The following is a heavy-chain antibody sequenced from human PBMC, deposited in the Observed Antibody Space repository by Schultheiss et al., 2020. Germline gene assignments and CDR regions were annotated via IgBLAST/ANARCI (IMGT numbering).Heavy chain of an antibody. CDR1: GFTVSSNY. D-gene: IGHD2-2*01. CDR3: AKEYCSSTSCYRNDYYGMDV. Sequence: GGSLRLSCAASGFTVSSNYMSWVRQAPGKGLEWVAVIWHDGSNKYYADSVKGRFTISRDNSKNTLYLQMNSLRAEDTAVYYCAKEYCSSTSCYRNDYYGMDVWGQGTTVTVSS. CDR2: IWHDGSNK. J-gene: IGHJ6*02. V-gene: IGHV3-30*02.